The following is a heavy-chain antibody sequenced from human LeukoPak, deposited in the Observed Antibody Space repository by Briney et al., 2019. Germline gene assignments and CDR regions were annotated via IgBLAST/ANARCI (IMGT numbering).Heavy chain of an antibody. Sequence: GGSLRLSCAASGFTFDEYAMHWVRQAPGKGLEWVSGIRWNIGSIGYADSVKGRFTISRDNAKNSLYLQMNSLRAEDTALYYCASLLAAFDIWGQGTMVTVSS. V-gene: IGHV3-9*01. CDR2: IRWNIGSI. CDR3: ASLLAAFDI. CDR1: GFTFDEYA. J-gene: IGHJ3*02.